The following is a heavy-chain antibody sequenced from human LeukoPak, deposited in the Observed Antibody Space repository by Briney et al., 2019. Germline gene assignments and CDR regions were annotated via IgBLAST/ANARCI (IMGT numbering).Heavy chain of an antibody. CDR3: AKDFYSGSLGYFDF. J-gene: IGHJ4*02. CDR1: GFTFSTYG. V-gene: IGHV3-30*02. CDR2: IRYDGSSQ. D-gene: IGHD1-26*01. Sequence: GGSLRLSCAASGFTFSTYGMHWVRQAPGKGLEGVAFIRYDGSSQYYAESVKGRFTISRDKSRNTLYLQMNSLRAEDTAVYYCAKDFYSGSLGYFDFWGQGTLVTVSS.